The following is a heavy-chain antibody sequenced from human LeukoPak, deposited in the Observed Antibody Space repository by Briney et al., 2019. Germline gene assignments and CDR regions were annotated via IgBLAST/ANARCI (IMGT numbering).Heavy chain of an antibody. D-gene: IGHD3-10*01. J-gene: IGHJ6*03. CDR2: INHGGST. Sequence: PSETLSLTCAVYVGSFSGYYWSWIRQPPGKGLEWIGEINHGGSTNYNSSLKSRGTISVDTSKNQFSLKLSSVTAADTAVYYCARGYYGSGSHCCHMDVWGKGTTITVS. CDR3: ARGYYGSGSHCCHMDV. V-gene: IGHV4-34*01. CDR1: VGSFSGYY.